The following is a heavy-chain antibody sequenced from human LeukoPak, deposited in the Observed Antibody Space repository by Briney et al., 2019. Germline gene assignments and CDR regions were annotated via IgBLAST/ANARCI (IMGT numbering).Heavy chain of an antibody. CDR3: VRLRRNNDRSGYYYYYDY. D-gene: IGHD3-22*01. V-gene: IGHV3-21*01. CDR1: EFTFSSYW. J-gene: IGHJ4*02. Sequence: GGSLRLSCAASEFTFSSYWMSWVRQAPGKGLEWVSSISVRSNYRYYADSVRGRFTISRDDARDSLFLQMNSLRAEDTAVYFCVRLRRNNDRSGYYYYYDYWGQGTLVTVSS. CDR2: ISVRSNYR.